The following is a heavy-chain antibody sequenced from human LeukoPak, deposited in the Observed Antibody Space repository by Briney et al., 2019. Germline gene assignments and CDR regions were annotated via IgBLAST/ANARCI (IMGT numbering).Heavy chain of an antibody. CDR1: GYTFTSYD. J-gene: IGHJ4*02. Sequence: ASVKVSCKASGYTFTSYDINWVRQATGQGLEWMGWMNPNSGNTGYAQKFQGGVTMTRNTSISTAYMELSSLRSEDTAVYYCARVIAVAGKGYYFDYWGQGTLVTVSS. V-gene: IGHV1-8*01. CDR2: MNPNSGNT. CDR3: ARVIAVAGKGYYFDY. D-gene: IGHD6-19*01.